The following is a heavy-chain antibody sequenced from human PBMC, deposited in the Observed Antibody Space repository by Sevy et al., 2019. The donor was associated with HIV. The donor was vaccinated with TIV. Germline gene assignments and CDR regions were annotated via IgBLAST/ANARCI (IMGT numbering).Heavy chain of an antibody. CDR3: ARGRAPDNGRYYFDS. CDR1: GYIFGIYD. CDR2: ITPYSGDT. Sequence: ASVKVSCKASGYIFGIYDISWVRQAPGQGLEWMGWITPYSGDTNYAQKLQGRVTMTTDTSTRTSYMELSNLTSDDAGVYYCARGRAPDNGRYYFDSWAQGTLVTVSS. V-gene: IGHV1-18*01. D-gene: IGHD1-26*01. J-gene: IGHJ4*02.